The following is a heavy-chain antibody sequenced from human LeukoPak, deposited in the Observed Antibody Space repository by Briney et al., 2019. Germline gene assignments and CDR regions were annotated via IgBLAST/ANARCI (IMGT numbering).Heavy chain of an antibody. CDR2: ISGSGGST. CDR3: AKEGAVTMIVVVITCFDY. V-gene: IGHV3-23*01. D-gene: IGHD3-22*01. J-gene: IGHJ4*02. Sequence: PGGSLRLSCAASGFTFSSYAMSWVRQAPGKGLEWVSAISGSGGSTYYADSVKGRFTISRDNSKNTLYLQMNSLRAEDTAVYYCAKEGAVTMIVVVITCFDYWGQGTLVTVSS. CDR1: GFTFSSYA.